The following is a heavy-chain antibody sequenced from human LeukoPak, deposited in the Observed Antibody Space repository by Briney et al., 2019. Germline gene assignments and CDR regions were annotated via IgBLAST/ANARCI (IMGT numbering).Heavy chain of an antibody. CDR1: GGSITTTNW. D-gene: IGHD1-26*01. V-gene: IGHV4-4*02. J-gene: IGHJ4*02. CDR3: TRESGAFSPFGF. CDR2: GHLSGST. Sequence: SQTLSLTCAVSGGSITTTNWWSWVRRPPPTGLVWIGGGHLSGSTNYNPSPASRVSMSIDKSKNHLSLEVTSVTAADTAIYYCTRESGAFSPFGFWGQGTLLTVSS.